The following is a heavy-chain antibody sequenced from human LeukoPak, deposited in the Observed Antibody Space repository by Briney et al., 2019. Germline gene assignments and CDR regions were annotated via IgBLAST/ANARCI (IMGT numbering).Heavy chain of an antibody. J-gene: IGHJ6*03. CDR3: ARGPLWFGDDYYYFYMDV. CDR2: ISISGGFI. V-gene: IGHV3-48*03. Sequence: GGSLRLSCAASGFTFSSYEMNWVRQAPGKGLEWVSNISISGGFIYYADSVKGRFTISRDNPKNSLYLHMNSLRVEDTGIYYCARGPLWFGDDYYYFYMDVWGKGTAVTISS. CDR1: GFTFSSYE. D-gene: IGHD3-10*01.